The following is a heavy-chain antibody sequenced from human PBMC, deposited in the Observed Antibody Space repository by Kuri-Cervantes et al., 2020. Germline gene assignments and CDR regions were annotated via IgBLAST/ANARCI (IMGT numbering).Heavy chain of an antibody. CDR1: GYSISSSNW. D-gene: IGHD3-16*02. J-gene: IGHJ6*02. CDR3: ARHVIWDYYYGMDV. Sequence: SETLSLTCAVSGYSISSSNWWGWIRQPPGKGLEWIGYIYYSGSTYYNPSLKSRVTISVDTSKNQFSLKLSSVTAADTAVYYCARHVIWDYYYGMDVWGQGTTVTVSS. V-gene: IGHV4-28*01. CDR2: IYYSGST.